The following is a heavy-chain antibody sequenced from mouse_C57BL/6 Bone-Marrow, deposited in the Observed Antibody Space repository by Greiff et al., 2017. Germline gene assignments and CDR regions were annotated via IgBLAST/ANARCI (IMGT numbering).Heavy chain of an antibody. CDR3: ARVLYYYGSSLYYYAMDY. D-gene: IGHD1-1*01. V-gene: IGHV1-69*01. Sequence: QVQLKQPGAELVMPGASVKLSCKASGYTFTSYWMHWVKQRPGQGLEWIGEIDPSDSYTNYNQKFKGKSTLTVDKSSSTAYMQLSSLTSEDSAVYYCARVLYYYGSSLYYYAMDYWGQGTSVTVSS. J-gene: IGHJ4*01. CDR2: IDPSDSYT. CDR1: GYTFTSYW.